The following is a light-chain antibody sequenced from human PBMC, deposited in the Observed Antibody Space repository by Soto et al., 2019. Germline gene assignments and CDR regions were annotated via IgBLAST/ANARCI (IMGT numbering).Light chain of an antibody. V-gene: IGKV1-12*01. Sequence: IQMTQSPSSLSASVGDTVTITCRASQGIRNFLAWYQQKPGRAPKLXIYAASSLQSGVLSRFSGSGAGTDCTLTISSLQPEDFSTVYCQQGNSSTFTFGPGTKVDIK. J-gene: IGKJ3*01. CDR1: QGIRNF. CDR3: QQGNSSTFT. CDR2: AAS.